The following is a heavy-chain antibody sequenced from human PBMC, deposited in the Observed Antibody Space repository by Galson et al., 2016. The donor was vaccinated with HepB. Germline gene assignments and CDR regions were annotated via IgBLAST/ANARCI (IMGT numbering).Heavy chain of an antibody. V-gene: IGHV3-66*01. CDR3: ARGSRGGYDYYYGMDV. CDR1: GFSVSTNY. Sequence: SLRLSCAASGFSVSTNYMTWVRQAPGKGLEWVSIIYSGGHTFFADSVKGRFTISRDNYQNTLSLQMNYLRAEDTAVYYCARGSRGGYDYYYGMDVWGQGTTVTVSS. CDR2: IYSGGHT. J-gene: IGHJ6*02. D-gene: IGHD3-16*01.